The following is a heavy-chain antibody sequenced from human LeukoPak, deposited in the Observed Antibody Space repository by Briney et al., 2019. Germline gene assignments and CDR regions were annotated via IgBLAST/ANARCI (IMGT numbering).Heavy chain of an antibody. Sequence: ASVKVSCKASGYTFTSYAMNWVRQAPGQGLEWMGWINTNTGNPTYAQGFTGRFVFSLDTSVSTAYLQISSLKAEDTAVYYCARSQYSSGWYPGTVSDYWGQGTLVTVSS. V-gene: IGHV7-4-1*02. J-gene: IGHJ4*02. CDR2: INTNTGNP. CDR3: ARSQYSSGWYPGTVSDY. D-gene: IGHD6-19*01. CDR1: GYTFTSYA.